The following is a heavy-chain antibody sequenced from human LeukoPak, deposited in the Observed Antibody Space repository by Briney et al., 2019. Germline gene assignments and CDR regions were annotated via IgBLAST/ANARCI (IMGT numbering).Heavy chain of an antibody. J-gene: IGHJ5*02. V-gene: IGHV4-39*07. CDR1: GGSISSSSYY. CDR3: ARGSSGYDNWFDP. Sequence: SETLSLTCTVSGGSISSSSYYWGWIRQPPGKGLEWIGSIYYSGSTYYNPSLKSRVTISVDTSKNQFSLKLSSVTAADTAVYYCARGSSGYDNWFDPWGQGTLVTVSS. D-gene: IGHD5-12*01. CDR2: IYYSGST.